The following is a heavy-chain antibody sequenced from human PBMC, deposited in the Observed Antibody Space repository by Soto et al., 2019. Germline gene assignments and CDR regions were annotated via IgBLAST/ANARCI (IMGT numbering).Heavy chain of an antibody. V-gene: IGHV4-39*01. CDR1: GGSISSSSYY. CDR3: ARHDFWSGYGG. CDR2: IYYSGST. J-gene: IGHJ4*02. Sequence: PSETLSLTCTVSGGSISSSSYYWGWIRQPPGKGLEWIGSIYYSGSTYYNPSLKSRVTISVDTSKNQFSLKLSSVTAADTAVYYCARHDFWSGYGGWGQGTLVTVSS. D-gene: IGHD3-3*01.